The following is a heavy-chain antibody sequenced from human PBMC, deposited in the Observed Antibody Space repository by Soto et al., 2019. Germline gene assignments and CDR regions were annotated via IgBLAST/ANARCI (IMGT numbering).Heavy chain of an antibody. V-gene: IGHV3-30*18. Sequence: GGSLRLSCVGSGFTFSNYGMHWVRQPPGKGLEWVALISDDGDKRYYADSVRGRLIISRDNSKDTLYLQMNSLGPDDTAVYFCAKARVRIVGANSFDYWGQGTPVTVSS. J-gene: IGHJ4*02. CDR3: AKARVRIVGANSFDY. CDR2: ISDDGDKR. CDR1: GFTFSNYG. D-gene: IGHD1-26*01.